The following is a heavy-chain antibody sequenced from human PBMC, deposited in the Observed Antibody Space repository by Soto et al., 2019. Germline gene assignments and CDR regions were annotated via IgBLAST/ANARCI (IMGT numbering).Heavy chain of an antibody. CDR2: IYHSGST. J-gene: IGHJ4*02. Sequence: PSETLSLTCAVSSDFISTSTWWSWVRQPPGRGLEWIGEIYHSGSTNYNPSLKSRVTISVDKTKNQFSLNLSSVTAADTAVYYCASSPGSLAGNYWGQVTLGTVSS. D-gene: IGHD6-13*01. V-gene: IGHV4-4*02. CDR3: ASSPGSLAGNY. CDR1: SDFISTSTW.